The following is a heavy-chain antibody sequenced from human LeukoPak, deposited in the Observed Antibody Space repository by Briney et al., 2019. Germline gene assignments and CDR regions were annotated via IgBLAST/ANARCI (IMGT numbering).Heavy chain of an antibody. CDR3: ASGDANTAAAFDI. Sequence: KPSETLSLTCTVSGGSISSYYWSSIRQPAGKGLEWIGRIYTSGSTKCNPSLESRVTMSVDTSKNQVSLRLSSVTASDTAVYYCASGDANTAAAFDIWGQGTMVTVSS. V-gene: IGHV4-4*07. J-gene: IGHJ3*02. CDR2: IYTSGST. D-gene: IGHD4-17*01. CDR1: GGSISSYY.